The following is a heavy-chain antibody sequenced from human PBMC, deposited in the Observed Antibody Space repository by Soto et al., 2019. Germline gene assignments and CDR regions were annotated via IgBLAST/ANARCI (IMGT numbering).Heavy chain of an antibody. CDR1: GFTFSYYW. J-gene: IGHJ3*02. Sequence: DVQLMESGGCLVQPGGTLRLSCAASGFTFSYYWMTWVRQAPGKGLEWVANIRRDGGEEHYVDSVKGRFSVSRDNAKESLYLQMNRLRVEYTAVYYCARDATYRDRSFCYDVFDMWGQGRMVTGSS. D-gene: IGHD3-16*02. CDR2: IRRDGGEE. CDR3: ARDATYRDRSFCYDVFDM. V-gene: IGHV3-7*05.